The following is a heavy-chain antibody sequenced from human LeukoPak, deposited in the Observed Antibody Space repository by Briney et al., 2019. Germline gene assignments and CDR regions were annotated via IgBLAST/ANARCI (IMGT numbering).Heavy chain of an antibody. J-gene: IGHJ3*02. CDR3: ARGFSVVPDAFDI. V-gene: IGHV4-34*01. CDR2: INHSGST. Sequence: PSETLSLTCAVYGGSFSGYYWSWIRQPPGKGLEWIGEINHSGSTNYNPSLKSRVTISVDTSKNQFSLKLSSVTAADTAVYYCARGFSVVPDAFDIWGQGTMVTVSS. CDR1: GGSFSGYY. D-gene: IGHD2-15*01.